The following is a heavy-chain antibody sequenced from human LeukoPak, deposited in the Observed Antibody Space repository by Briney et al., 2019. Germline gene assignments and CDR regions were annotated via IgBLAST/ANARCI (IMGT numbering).Heavy chain of an antibody. J-gene: IGHJ4*02. CDR1: GYTFTGYY. Sequence: ASVKVSCKASGYTFTGYYMHWVRQAPGQGLEWMGRINPNSGGTNYAQKFQGRVTMTRDTSISTAYMELRRLRSDDPAVYYCATIRFPGTTRSTNFDYWGQGNLVTVSS. D-gene: IGHD1-1*01. V-gene: IGHV1-2*06. CDR3: ATIRFPGTTRSTNFDY. CDR2: INPNSGGT.